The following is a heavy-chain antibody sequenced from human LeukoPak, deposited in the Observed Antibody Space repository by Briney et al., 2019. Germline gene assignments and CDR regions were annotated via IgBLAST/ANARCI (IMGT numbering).Heavy chain of an antibody. V-gene: IGHV4-59*01. Sequence: SETLSLTCTVSGGSISSYYWSWIRQPPGKGLEWIGYIYYSGSTNYNPSLKSRVTISVDTSKNQFFLKLSSVTAADTAVYYCARDQDYYDSSGYSPYFDYWGQGTLVPVSS. CDR1: GGSISSYY. D-gene: IGHD3-22*01. J-gene: IGHJ4*02. CDR3: ARDQDYYDSSGYSPYFDY. CDR2: IYYSGST.